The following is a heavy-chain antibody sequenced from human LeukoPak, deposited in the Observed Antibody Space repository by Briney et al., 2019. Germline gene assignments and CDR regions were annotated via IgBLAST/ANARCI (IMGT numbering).Heavy chain of an antibody. V-gene: IGHV3-33*01. CDR2: IRYDGSNK. J-gene: IGHJ4*02. Sequence: PGGSLRLSCAASGFTFRTYGMYWVRQAPGKGLEWVAVIRYDGSNKDYADSVKGRFTISRDNSKNTLYLQMNSLRAEDTAVYYCARRVGRDGYTLGYWGQGTLVTVSS. D-gene: IGHD5-24*01. CDR3: ARRVGRDGYTLGY. CDR1: GFTFRTYG.